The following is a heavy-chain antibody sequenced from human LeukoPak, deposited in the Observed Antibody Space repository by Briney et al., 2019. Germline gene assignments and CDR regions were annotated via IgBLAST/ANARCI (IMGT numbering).Heavy chain of an antibody. CDR2: IYSGGST. CDR1: GFTVSSNY. CDR3: AKWGGLNTVTIRYYFDY. D-gene: IGHD4-17*01. J-gene: IGHJ4*02. Sequence: PGGSLRLSCAASGFTVSSNYMSWVRQAPGKGLEWVSVIYSGGSTYYADSVKGRFTISRDNSKNTLYLQMNSLRAEDTAVYYCAKWGGLNTVTIRYYFDYWGQGTLVTVSS. V-gene: IGHV3-53*01.